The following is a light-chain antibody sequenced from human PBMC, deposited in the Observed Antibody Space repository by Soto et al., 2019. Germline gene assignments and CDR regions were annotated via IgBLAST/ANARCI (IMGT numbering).Light chain of an antibody. CDR1: QGISSY. CDR2: AAS. CDR3: QQYYSYPVT. V-gene: IGKV1-8*01. Sequence: AIRMTQSPSSLSASTGDRVTITCRASQGISSYLAWYQQKPGKAPKLLIYAASTLQSGVPSRFSGSGSGTDFTLTISCLQSEDFATYYCQQYYSYPVTFGPGTKVEVK. J-gene: IGKJ1*01.